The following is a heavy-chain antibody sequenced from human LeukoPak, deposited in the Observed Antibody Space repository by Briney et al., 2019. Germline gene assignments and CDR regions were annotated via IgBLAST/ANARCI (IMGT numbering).Heavy chain of an antibody. CDR3: AQGTHYYGSGSHRRGHYFDY. V-gene: IGHV3-30*02. Sequence: GGSVRLSCAASGFTFSTYGMHWVRQAPGKGLEWVAVVRYDGSNKYYADFVKGRFTISRDNSKNTLYLQMNSLRGEDTAVYYCAQGTHYYGSGSHRRGHYFDYCGQGTLVTVSS. D-gene: IGHD3-10*01. J-gene: IGHJ4*02. CDR2: VRYDGSNK. CDR1: GFTFSTYG.